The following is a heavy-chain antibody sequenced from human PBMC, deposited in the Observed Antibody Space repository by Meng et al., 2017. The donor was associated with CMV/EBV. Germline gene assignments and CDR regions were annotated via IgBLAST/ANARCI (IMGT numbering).Heavy chain of an antibody. CDR3: ARTDCSSTSCYLNY. Sequence: CTCSGGSIRRHYWRWFRQPAGKGLEWIGRIYSSGGTNYKSSLKSRVTMSVDTSRNQFSLKLSSVTAADTAVYYCARTDCSSTSCYLNYWGQGTLVTVSS. V-gene: IGHV4-4*07. CDR2: IYSSGGT. J-gene: IGHJ4*02. D-gene: IGHD2-2*01. CDR1: GGSIRRHY.